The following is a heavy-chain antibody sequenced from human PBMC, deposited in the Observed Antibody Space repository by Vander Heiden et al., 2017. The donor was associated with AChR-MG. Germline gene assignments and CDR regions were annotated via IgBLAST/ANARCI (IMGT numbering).Heavy chain of an antibody. D-gene: IGHD7-27*01. Sequence: QVQLVQSGAEVKKPGSTVKVSCQASGGTVSSYAISWGRQAPGQGLEWMGGIIPIFGTANYAQKFQGRVTITADESTSTAYMELSSLRSEDTAVYYCARKPLGTRARYYFDYWGQGTLVTVSS. V-gene: IGHV1-69*01. CDR1: GGTVSSYA. CDR3: ARKPLGTRARYYFDY. CDR2: IIPIFGTA. J-gene: IGHJ4*02.